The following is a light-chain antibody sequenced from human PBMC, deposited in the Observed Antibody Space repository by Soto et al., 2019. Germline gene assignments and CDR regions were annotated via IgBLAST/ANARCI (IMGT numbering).Light chain of an antibody. CDR2: EGS. J-gene: IGLJ1*01. Sequence: QSALTQPASVSGSPGQSITISCTGTSSDVGSYNLVSWYQQHPGKAPKLMIYEGSKRPSGVSNRFSGSKSGNTASLTISGLQAEDEADYYCCSYAGSSTFANYVFGTGTKGTVL. CDR1: SSDVGSYNL. V-gene: IGLV2-23*03. CDR3: CSYAGSSTFANYV.